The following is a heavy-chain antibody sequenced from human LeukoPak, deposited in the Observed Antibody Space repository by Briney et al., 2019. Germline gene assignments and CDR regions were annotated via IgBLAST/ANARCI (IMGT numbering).Heavy chain of an antibody. CDR3: ARDSTWQLDY. V-gene: IGHV3-7*03. D-gene: IGHD5-12*01. CDR1: GFTFSTHW. J-gene: IGHJ4*02. CDR2: IKEDGSVK. Sequence: GGSLSLSCTASGFTFSTHWMTWVRQPPGKGLEWVANIKEDGSVKYYVDSVKGRFTISRDDTKNALYLQMNSLRADDTAVYFCARDSTWQLDYWGQGTLITVSS.